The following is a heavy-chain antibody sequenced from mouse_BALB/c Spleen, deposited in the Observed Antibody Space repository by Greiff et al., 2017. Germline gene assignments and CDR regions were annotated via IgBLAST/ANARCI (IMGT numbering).Heavy chain of an antibody. Sequence: EVKVVESGGGLVKPGGSLKLSCAASGFAFSSYDMSWVRQTPEKRLEWVAYISSGGGGTYYPDTVKGRFTISRDNAKNTLYLQMSSLKSEDTAMYYCARNYYGIAYWGQGTLVTVSA. CDR3: ARNYYGIAY. V-gene: IGHV5-12-1*01. D-gene: IGHD1-1*01. J-gene: IGHJ3*01. CDR2: ISSGGGGT. CDR1: GFAFSSYD.